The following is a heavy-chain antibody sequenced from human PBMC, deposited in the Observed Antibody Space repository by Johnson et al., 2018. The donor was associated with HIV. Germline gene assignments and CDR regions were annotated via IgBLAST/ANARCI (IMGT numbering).Heavy chain of an antibody. V-gene: IGHV3-13*01. CDR3: THYSGSFYMGAFDI. D-gene: IGHD1-26*01. J-gene: IGHJ3*02. Sequence: VQLVESGGGVVQPGRSLRLSCAASGFTFSSYDMHWVRQATGKGLEWVSAIGTAGDTYYPGSVTGRFTISRENAKNSLYLQMNSLRAEDTALYDCTHYSGSFYMGAFDIWGQGTMVTVSS. CDR2: IGTAGDT. CDR1: GFTFSSYD.